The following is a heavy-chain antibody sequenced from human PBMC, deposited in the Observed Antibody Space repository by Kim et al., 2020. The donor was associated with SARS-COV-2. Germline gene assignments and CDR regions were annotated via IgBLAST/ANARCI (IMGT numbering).Heavy chain of an antibody. CDR3: ARQTEAGTGHFDY. D-gene: IGHD6-13*01. J-gene: IGHJ4*02. V-gene: IGHV4-39*01. Sequence: YYHQSLKRRVTIYVDTSKNQFSLRLTSVTAADTAVYYCARQTEAGTGHFDYWGQGSLVTVSS.